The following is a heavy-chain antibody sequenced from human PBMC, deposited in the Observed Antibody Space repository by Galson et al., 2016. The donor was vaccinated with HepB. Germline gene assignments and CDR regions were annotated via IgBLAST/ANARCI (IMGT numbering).Heavy chain of an antibody. J-gene: IGHJ5*02. CDR1: GGTFSNYR. V-gene: IGHV1-69*13. Sequence: SVKVSCKASGGTFSNYRIDWVRQAPGQGLEWMGGIIPVSRTPNYAQKFQVRVTITADESTSSSYMEVSSLKSEDTAVCYCARGGPSNQALLFPEPLRTWGQGTLVTVSS. D-gene: IGHD2-21*02. CDR2: IIPVSRTP. CDR3: ARGGPSNQALLFPEPLRT.